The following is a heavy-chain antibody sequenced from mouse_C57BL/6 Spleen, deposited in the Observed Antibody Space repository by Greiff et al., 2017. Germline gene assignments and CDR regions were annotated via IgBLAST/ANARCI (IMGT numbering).Heavy chain of an antibody. CDR3: ARDDTTVVFDY. J-gene: IGHJ2*01. Sequence: QVQLKQSGAELAKPGASVKLSCKASGYTFTSFWMHWVKQRPGQGLEWIGYINPSSGYTKYNQKFKDKATLTADKSSSTAYMQLSSLTYEDSAVYYCARDDTTVVFDYWGQGTTLTVSS. CDR2: INPSSGYT. D-gene: IGHD1-1*01. CDR1: GYTFTSFW. V-gene: IGHV1-7*01.